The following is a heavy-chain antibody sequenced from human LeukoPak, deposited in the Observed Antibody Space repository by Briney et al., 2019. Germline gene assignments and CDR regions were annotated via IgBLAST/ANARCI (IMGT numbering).Heavy chain of an antibody. Sequence: PGGSLRLSCAASGFTFSSYGMHWVRQAPGKGLEWVAFIPYDGSNKYYADSVKGPFTISRDNSKNPLYLQMNSLRAEDTAVYYCARRYSDSSGYPTFYYYYYMDVWGKGTTVTVSS. CDR2: IPYDGSNK. CDR1: GFTFSSYG. CDR3: ARRYSDSSGYPTFYYYYYMDV. D-gene: IGHD3-22*01. J-gene: IGHJ6*03. V-gene: IGHV3-30*02.